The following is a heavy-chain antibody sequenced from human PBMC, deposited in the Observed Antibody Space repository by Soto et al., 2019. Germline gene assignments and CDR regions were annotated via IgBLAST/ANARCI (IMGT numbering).Heavy chain of an antibody. CDR3: AREKTAMVTVDY. V-gene: IGHV3-11*01. D-gene: IGHD5-18*01. J-gene: IGHJ4*02. CDR2: ITSSGSTI. CDR1: GFTFSDYY. Sequence: QVQLVESGGGLVKPGGSLRLSCAASGFTFSDYYMSWIRQAPGKGLEWVSYITSSGSTIYYADSVKGRFTISRDNAKNSLCLQTNSLRAEDTAVYYCAREKTAMVTVDYWGQGTLVTVSS.